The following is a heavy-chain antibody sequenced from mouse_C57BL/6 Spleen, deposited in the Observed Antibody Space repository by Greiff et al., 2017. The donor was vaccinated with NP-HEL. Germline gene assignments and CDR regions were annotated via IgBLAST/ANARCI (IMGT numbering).Heavy chain of an antibody. D-gene: IGHD1-1*01. CDR2: IRSKSNNYAT. Sequence: EVQLVESGGGLVQPKGSLKLSCAASGFSFNTYAMNWVRQAPGKGLEWVARIRSKSNNYATYYADSVKDRFTISRDDSESMLYLQMNNLKTEDTAMYYCVTTVNWYFDVWGTGTTVTVSS. J-gene: IGHJ1*03. V-gene: IGHV10-1*01. CDR1: GFSFNTYA. CDR3: VTTVNWYFDV.